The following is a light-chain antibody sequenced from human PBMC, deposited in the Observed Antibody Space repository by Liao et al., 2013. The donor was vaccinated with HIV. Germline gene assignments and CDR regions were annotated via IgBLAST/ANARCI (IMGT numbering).Light chain of an antibody. J-gene: IGLJ2*01. CDR1: NIGSKR. CDR3: QVWDSSSDHHVV. V-gene: IGLV3-21*01. Sequence: SYELTQPPSVSVAPGKTASITCGGNNIGSKRVHWYQQKPGQAPVLVIYYDSDRPSGIPERFSGSNSGNTATLTINRVEAGDEADYYCQVWDSSSDHHVVFGGGTKLDRP. CDR2: YDS.